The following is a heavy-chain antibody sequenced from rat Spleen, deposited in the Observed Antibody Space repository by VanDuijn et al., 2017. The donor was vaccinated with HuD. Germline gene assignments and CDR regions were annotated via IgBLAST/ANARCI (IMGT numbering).Heavy chain of an antibody. Sequence: EVQLVESGGGLVRPGRSLKLSCAASGFTFSDYNMAWVRQAPKKGLEWVASISSGGGGTYYPDSVKGRFTISRDNAENTVYLQMNSLRSEDTAIYYCVIAVGYNPYYFDYWGEGVMVTVSS. V-gene: IGHV5-7*01. CDR3: VIAVGYNPYYFDY. D-gene: IGHD1-4*01. CDR2: ISSGGGGT. CDR1: GFTFSDYN. J-gene: IGHJ2*01.